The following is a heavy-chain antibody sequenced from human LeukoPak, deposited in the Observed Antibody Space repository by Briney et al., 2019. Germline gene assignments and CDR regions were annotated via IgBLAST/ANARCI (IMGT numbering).Heavy chain of an antibody. Sequence: GGTLRLSCAASGFTFSNYGMTWVRQAPGTGLEWASAISSRSGQIYYADSVKGRFTISRDNSKNILSLQMTRLRAADTAVYYCAKTWHADGWYYFDSWGQGTLVTVSS. J-gene: IGHJ4*02. V-gene: IGHV3-23*01. CDR3: AKTWHADGWYYFDS. CDR2: ISSRSGQI. D-gene: IGHD6-19*01. CDR1: GFTFSNYG.